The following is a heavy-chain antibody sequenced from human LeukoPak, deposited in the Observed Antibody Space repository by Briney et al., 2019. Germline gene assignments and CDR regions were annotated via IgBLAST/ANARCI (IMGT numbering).Heavy chain of an antibody. Sequence: SETLSLTCTVSGCSISSYYWSLVRQPPGKGLEWIGYIYYSGSTNYNPSLKSRVTISVDASKNQFSLKLSPVTAADTAVYYCARGVGATPYYYYYYMDVWGKGTTVTVSS. CDR2: IYYSGST. V-gene: IGHV4-59*01. J-gene: IGHJ6*03. D-gene: IGHD1-26*01. CDR1: GCSISSYY. CDR3: ARGVGATPYYYYYYMDV.